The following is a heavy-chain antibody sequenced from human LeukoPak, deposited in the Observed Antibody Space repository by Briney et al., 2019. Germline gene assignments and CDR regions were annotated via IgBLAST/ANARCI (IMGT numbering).Heavy chain of an antibody. CDR1: GFTFSSYW. J-gene: IGHJ4*02. D-gene: IGHD5-18*01. Sequence: HPGGPLRLSCAASGFTFSSYWMHWVRQAPGKGLVWVSRINNDGSSTSYADSVKGRFTISRDNAKNTLYLQMNSLRAEDTAVYDCARDREYSYDCFDYWCQGTLVTVSS. CDR2: INNDGSST. V-gene: IGHV3-74*01. CDR3: ARDREYSYDCFDY.